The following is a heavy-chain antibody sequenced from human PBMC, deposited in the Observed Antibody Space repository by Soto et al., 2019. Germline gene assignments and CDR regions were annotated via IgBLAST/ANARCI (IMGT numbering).Heavy chain of an antibody. J-gene: IGHJ6*03. D-gene: IGHD3-16*01. Sequence: EVQLLESGGGLVQPGGSLRLSCAASGFTFGSYAMNWLRQAPGRGLECVSFISGSGRTTYYADSVKGRFTVSRDNSKNTLYLQMNSLRAEDTALYYCAKFRGPSYSYYSMDVRGKGTTVTVSS. CDR3: AKFRGPSYSYYSMDV. V-gene: IGHV3-23*01. CDR2: ISGSGRTT. CDR1: GFTFGSYA.